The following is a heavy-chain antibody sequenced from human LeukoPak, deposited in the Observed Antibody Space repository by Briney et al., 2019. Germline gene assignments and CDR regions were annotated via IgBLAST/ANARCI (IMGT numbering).Heavy chain of an antibody. V-gene: IGHV3-23*01. CDR1: GFTFSSCA. CDR2: IIDSGNSL. J-gene: IGHJ4*02. Sequence: PGGSLRLSCAASGFTFSSCAMSWVRQAPGKGLEWVSTIIDSGNSLYYADSVEGRFTISRDNSKNALYLQMNSLRVEDTAVYYCAIDPNWGTHSWGQGVLVTVSS. D-gene: IGHD7-27*01. CDR3: AIDPNWGTHS.